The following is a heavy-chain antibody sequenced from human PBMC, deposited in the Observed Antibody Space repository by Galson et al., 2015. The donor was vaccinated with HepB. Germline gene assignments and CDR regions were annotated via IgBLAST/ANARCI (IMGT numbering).Heavy chain of an antibody. J-gene: IGHJ5*02. CDR1: GSTVDYNY. D-gene: IGHD2-2*01. CDR3: ASYRVTAGRWFDP. V-gene: IGHV3-23*01. CDR2: IDTSGGHT. Sequence: SLRLSCAVSGSTVDYNYISWVRQAPGKGLEWVSVIDTSGGHTSYADSVKGRFTISRDNSKSTLSLQMNSLRVEDTAIYYCASYRVTAGRWFDPWGQGTLVTVSS.